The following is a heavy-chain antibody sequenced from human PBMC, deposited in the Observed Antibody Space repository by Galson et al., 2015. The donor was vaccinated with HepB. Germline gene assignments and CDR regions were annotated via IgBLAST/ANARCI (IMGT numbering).Heavy chain of an antibody. Sequence: SVKVSCKASGGTFSTYGISWVRQAPGQGLEWIGGIIPIFGPPNYAQKYQGRVSITAEKSTDTVYIELSSLRSEDTAVYYCARITGGDTISPGGVEYRGQGTLVTVSS. CDR1: GGTFSTYG. V-gene: IGHV1-69*06. D-gene: IGHD3-16*01. J-gene: IGHJ4*02. CDR3: ARITGGDTISPGGVEY. CDR2: IIPIFGPP.